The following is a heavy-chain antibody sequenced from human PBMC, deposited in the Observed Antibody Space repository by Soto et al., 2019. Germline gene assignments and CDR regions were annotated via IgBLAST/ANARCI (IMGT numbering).Heavy chain of an antibody. CDR1: GFTFSIYG. CDR2: ISYDGTNK. CDR3: AKTETTLDYYGMDV. Sequence: GGSLRLSCAASGFTFSIYGMHWVRQAPGKGLEWVAIISYDGTNKYYADSAKGRFTISRDNSKNTLSLQMNSLRAEDTALYYCAKTETTLDYYGMDVWGQGTTVTVSS. D-gene: IGHD4-4*01. J-gene: IGHJ6*02. V-gene: IGHV3-30*18.